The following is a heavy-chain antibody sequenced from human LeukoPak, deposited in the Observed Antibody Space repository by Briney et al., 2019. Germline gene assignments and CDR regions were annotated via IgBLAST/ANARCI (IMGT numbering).Heavy chain of an antibody. Sequence: PSETLSLTCTVSGGSISTSGYYWGWIRQPPGKGLEWIGSIYYSGSAYYNPSLKSRVTISVDTSKNHFSLKLSSVTAADTAVYYCARDCPAYCNGGSCYYYYYMDVWGKGTTVTVSS. CDR2: IYYSGSA. CDR3: ARDCPAYCNGGSCYYYYYMDV. CDR1: GGSISTSGYY. V-gene: IGHV4-39*07. J-gene: IGHJ6*03. D-gene: IGHD2-15*01.